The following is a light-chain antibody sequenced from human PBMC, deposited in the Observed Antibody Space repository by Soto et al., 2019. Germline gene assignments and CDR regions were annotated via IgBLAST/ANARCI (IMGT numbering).Light chain of an antibody. CDR2: EVS. V-gene: IGLV2-14*01. CDR1: SSDVGGYNY. Sequence: QSALTQPASVSGSPGQSITISCTGTSSDVGGYNYVSWYQQHPGKVPKLMIYEVSNRPSGVSNRFSGSKSGNTASLTISGFQAEDEADYYCVSYTSSSTLVFGGGTKLTVL. J-gene: IGLJ3*02. CDR3: VSYTSSSTLV.